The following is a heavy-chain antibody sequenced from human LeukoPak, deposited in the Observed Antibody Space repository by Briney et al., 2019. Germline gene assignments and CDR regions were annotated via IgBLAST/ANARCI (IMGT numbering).Heavy chain of an antibody. D-gene: IGHD3-3*01. CDR2: IYHSGST. CDR1: GYSISSGYY. CDR3: ARLYYDFWSGYWGDYYYYYMDV. V-gene: IGHV4-38-2*02. Sequence: SETLSLTCTVSGYSISSGYYWGWIRQPPGKGLEWIGSIYHSGSTYYDPSLKSRVTISVDTSKNQFSLKLSSVTAADTAVYYCARLYYDFWSGYWGDYYYYYMDVWGKGTTVTVSS. J-gene: IGHJ6*03.